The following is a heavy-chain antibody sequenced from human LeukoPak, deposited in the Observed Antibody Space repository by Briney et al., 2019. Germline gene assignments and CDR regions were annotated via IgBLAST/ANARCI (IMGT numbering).Heavy chain of an antibody. Sequence: ASVKVSCKASGYTFTGYYMHWVRQAPGQGLEWMGWINPNSGGTNYAQKFQGRVTMTRDTSISTAYMELSSLRSEDTAVYYCARGWGWTGIAAAGIDYWGQGTLVTVSS. CDR3: ARGWGWTGIAAAGIDY. V-gene: IGHV1-2*02. CDR1: GYTFTGYY. J-gene: IGHJ4*02. D-gene: IGHD6-13*01. CDR2: INPNSGGT.